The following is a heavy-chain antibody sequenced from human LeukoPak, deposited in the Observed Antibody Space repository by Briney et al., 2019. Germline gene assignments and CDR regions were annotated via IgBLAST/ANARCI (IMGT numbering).Heavy chain of an antibody. Sequence: GSLRLCCAASGFSFSTYSMNWVRQAPGKGLEWVSSITGSSSTIYYADSVKGRFTISRDNARNSLYLQMNSLRDADTAVYYSARDVRYYYDSGGYYVRAFDIWGQGTMVTVSS. CDR1: GFSFSTYS. J-gene: IGHJ3*02. V-gene: IGHV3-48*02. CDR3: ARDVRYYYDSGGYYVRAFDI. D-gene: IGHD3-22*01. CDR2: ITGSSSTI.